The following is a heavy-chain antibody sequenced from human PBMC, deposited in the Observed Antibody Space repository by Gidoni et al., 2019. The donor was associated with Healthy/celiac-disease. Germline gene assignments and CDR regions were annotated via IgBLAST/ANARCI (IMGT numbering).Heavy chain of an antibody. CDR1: GGTFSSYA. CDR2: IIPILGIA. Sequence: QVQLVQSGAEVKKPGSSVKVSCKASGGTFSSYAISWVRQAPGQGLEWMGRIIPILGIANYEQKFQGRVTITADKSTSTAYMELSSLRSEDTAVYYCAGVYSGSYVLDYWGQGTLVTVSS. J-gene: IGHJ4*02. D-gene: IGHD1-26*01. CDR3: AGVYSGSYVLDY. V-gene: IGHV1-69*09.